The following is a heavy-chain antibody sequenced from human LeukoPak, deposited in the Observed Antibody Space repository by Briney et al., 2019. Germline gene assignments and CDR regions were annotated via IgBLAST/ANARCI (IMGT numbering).Heavy chain of an antibody. CDR3: ARSKPIWGVYDY. CDR1: GYTFGLYY. Sequence: GESLKISCKTSGYTFGLYYIAWVRQMPGKGLEWMGIIYPGDSATRYSPSFQGQVTISADKSISTAYLQWSSLKASDTAMYYCARSKPIWGVYDYWGQGTLVTVSS. V-gene: IGHV5-51*01. J-gene: IGHJ4*02. CDR2: IYPGDSAT. D-gene: IGHD3-10*01.